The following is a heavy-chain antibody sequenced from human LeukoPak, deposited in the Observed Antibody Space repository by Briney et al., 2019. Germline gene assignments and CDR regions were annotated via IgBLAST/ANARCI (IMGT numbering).Heavy chain of an antibody. CDR3: ARVSGIVVVTANDY. CDR2: ISSSSSYI. CDR1: GFTFSSYS. Sequence: GGSLRLSCAASGFTFSSYSMTWVRQAPGKGLEWVSSISSSSSYIYYADSVKGRFTISRDNAKNSLYLQMNSPRAEDTAVYYCARVSGIVVVTANDYWGQGTLVTVSS. V-gene: IGHV3-21*01. D-gene: IGHD2-21*02. J-gene: IGHJ4*02.